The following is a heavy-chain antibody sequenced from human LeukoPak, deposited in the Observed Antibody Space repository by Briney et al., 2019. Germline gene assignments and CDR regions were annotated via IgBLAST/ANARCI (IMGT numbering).Heavy chain of an antibody. CDR1: DDSITMYY. Sequence: SETLSLTCTVSDDSITMYYWTWIRQTPGKGLEWIGYIYYNGDTHYNPSLNSRLSMSVDTPNKQFSLNLRSVTAADTAVYYCVRGPYGSSISNWFDPWGQGLLVTVSS. CDR3: VRGPYGSSISNWFDP. D-gene: IGHD3-10*01. J-gene: IGHJ5*02. V-gene: IGHV4-59*01. CDR2: IYYNGDT.